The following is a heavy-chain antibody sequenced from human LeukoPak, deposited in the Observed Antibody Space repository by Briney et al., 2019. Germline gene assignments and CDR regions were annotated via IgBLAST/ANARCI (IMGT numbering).Heavy chain of an antibody. Sequence: GGSLRLSCAASGFTFSSYSMNWVRQAPGKGLEWVSYISTGSSTIYYADSVKGRFTISRDNAKNSLYLQMNILRAEDTALYYCARGQRTLGSYYYMDVWGKGTTVTVSS. D-gene: IGHD1-26*01. CDR3: ARGQRTLGSYYYMDV. V-gene: IGHV3-48*01. CDR2: ISTGSSTI. CDR1: GFTFSSYS. J-gene: IGHJ6*03.